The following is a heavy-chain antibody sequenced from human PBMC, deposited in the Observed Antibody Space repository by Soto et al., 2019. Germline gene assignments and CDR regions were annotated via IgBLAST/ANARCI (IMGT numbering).Heavy chain of an antibody. CDR1: GFTFSSYG. CDR2: ISYDGSNK. D-gene: IGHD1-26*01. V-gene: IGHV3-30*18. J-gene: IGHJ4*02. CDR3: AKDNEEVGGGGSLLNFDY. Sequence: QVQLVESGGGVVQPGRSLRLSCAASGFTFSSYGMHWVRQAPGKGLEWVAVISYDGSNKYYADSVKGRFTISRGNSKNTLYLQMNSLGGGDTAVYYCAKDNEEVGGGGSLLNFDYWGQGTLVTVSS.